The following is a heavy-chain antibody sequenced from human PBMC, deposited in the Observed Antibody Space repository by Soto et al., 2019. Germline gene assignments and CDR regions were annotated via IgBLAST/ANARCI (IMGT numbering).Heavy chain of an antibody. CDR2: ECDDGTEK. J-gene: IGHJ2*01. D-gene: IGHD3-3*01. Sequence: QVKLLESGGGVVQPGRSLRLSCAASGFSFRSYDQHWVRQAPGKGLEWVAGECDDGTEKYYADSAKSRFSISRADPRNTLYLHMAPLPAEDPAVYYRACVLRGLLEWFGADQWGQGALGYF. CDR3: ACVLRGLLEWFGADQWGQGALGYF. CDR1: GFSFRSYD. V-gene: IGHV3-33*01.